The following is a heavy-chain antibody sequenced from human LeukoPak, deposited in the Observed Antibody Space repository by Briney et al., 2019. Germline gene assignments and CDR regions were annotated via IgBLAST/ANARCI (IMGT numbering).Heavy chain of an antibody. V-gene: IGHV3-7*03. CDR1: GFTFSSYW. CDR2: INKDGGEK. J-gene: IGHJ4*02. CDR3: ARDKGDYDTSGSLFVF. Sequence: PGGSLRLSCAASGFTFSSYWMSWVRQAPGKGLEWVANINKDGGEKYYVDSVKGRFTISRDNAKSSLYLQMNSLRAGDTAIYYCARDKGDYDTSGSLFVFGGQGTLVTVSS. D-gene: IGHD3-22*01.